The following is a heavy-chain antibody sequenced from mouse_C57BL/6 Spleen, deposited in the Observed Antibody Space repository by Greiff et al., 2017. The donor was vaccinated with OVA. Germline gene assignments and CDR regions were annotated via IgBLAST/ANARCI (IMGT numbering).Heavy chain of an antibody. V-gene: IGHV1-18*01. Sequence: EVHLVESGPELVKPGASVKIPCKASGYTFTDYNMDWVKQSHGKSLEWIGEINPNNGGTIYNQKFKGKATLTVDKSSSTAYMELRSLTSEDTAVYYCARRSYNGYFFDYWGQGTTLTVSS. J-gene: IGHJ2*01. CDR1: GYTFTDYN. CDR3: ARRSYNGYFFDY. D-gene: IGHD2-3*01. CDR2: INPNNGGT.